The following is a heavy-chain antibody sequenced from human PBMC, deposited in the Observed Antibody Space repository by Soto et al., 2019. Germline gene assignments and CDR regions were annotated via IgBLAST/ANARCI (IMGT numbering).Heavy chain of an antibody. Sequence: VWCKASGGTFSSYAISWVRQAPGQGLEWMGGIIPIFGTANYAQKFQGRVTITADKSTSTAYMELSSLRSEDTAVYYCARGPTARDPYSSSWYSNFDYWGQGTLVTVSS. CDR2: IIPIFGTA. CDR1: GGTFSSYA. D-gene: IGHD6-13*01. J-gene: IGHJ4*02. V-gene: IGHV1-69*06. CDR3: ARGPTARDPYSSSWYSNFDY.